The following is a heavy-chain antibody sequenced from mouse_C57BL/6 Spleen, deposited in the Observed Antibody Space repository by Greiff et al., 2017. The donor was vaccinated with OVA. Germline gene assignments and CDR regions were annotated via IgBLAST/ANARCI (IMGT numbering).Heavy chain of an antibody. J-gene: IGHJ1*03. V-gene: IGHV5-6*01. Sequence: DVQLQESGGDLVKPGGSLKLSCAASGFTFSSYGMSWVRQTPDKRLEWVATISSGGSYTYYPDSVKGRFTISRDNAKNTLYLQMSSLKSEDTAMYYCANWDWYFDVWGTGTTVTVSS. CDR2: ISSGGSYT. D-gene: IGHD4-1*01. CDR3: ANWDWYFDV. CDR1: GFTFSSYG.